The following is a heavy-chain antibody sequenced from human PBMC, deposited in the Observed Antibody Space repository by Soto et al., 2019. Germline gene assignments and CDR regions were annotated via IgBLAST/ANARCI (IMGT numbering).Heavy chain of an antibody. J-gene: IGHJ5*02. CDR2: IGTAGDT. CDR3: AREGGYYGSALDP. D-gene: IGHD3-10*01. V-gene: IGHV3-13*01. Sequence: EVQLVESGGGLVQPGGSLRLSCAASGFTFSMYDMHWVRQATGKGLEWVSGIGTAGDTYYPGSVKGRFTISRENAKNSLYLERNSLRAGDTAVYYCAREGGYYGSALDPWGQGTLVIVSS. CDR1: GFTFSMYD.